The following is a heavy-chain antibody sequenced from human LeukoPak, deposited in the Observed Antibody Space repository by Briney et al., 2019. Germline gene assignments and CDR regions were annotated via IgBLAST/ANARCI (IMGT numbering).Heavy chain of an antibody. CDR2: INTNGRTT. D-gene: IGHD3-10*01. CDR3: AREGSYFYAMDV. J-gene: IGHJ6*02. V-gene: IGHV3-74*01. CDR1: GFTFRNNW. Sequence: GGSLRLSCAASGFTFRNNWMHWVRQAPGKGLVWVSRINTNGRTTRYADSVKGRFTISRDNAKNTVYLQMNSLRAEDTALYYCAREGSYFYAMDVWGQGTTVTVSS.